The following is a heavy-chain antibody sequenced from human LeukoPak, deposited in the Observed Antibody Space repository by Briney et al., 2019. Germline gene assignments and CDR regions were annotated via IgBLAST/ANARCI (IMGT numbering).Heavy chain of an antibody. CDR2: IYCSGST. Sequence: SETLSLTCTVSGGSISSYYWSWIRQPPGKGLEWIGYIYCSGSTNYNPSLKSRVIISVDTSKNQFSLKLSSVTAADTAVYYCASVVGASDYFDYWGQGTLVTVSS. D-gene: IGHD1-26*01. CDR1: GGSISSYY. J-gene: IGHJ4*02. V-gene: IGHV4-59*01. CDR3: ASVVGASDYFDY.